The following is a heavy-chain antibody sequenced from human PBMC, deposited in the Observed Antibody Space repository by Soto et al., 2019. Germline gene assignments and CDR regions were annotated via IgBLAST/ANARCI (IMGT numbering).Heavy chain of an antibody. J-gene: IGHJ5*02. CDR1: GGSITSGGSF. Sequence: SETLSLTCTVSGGSITSGGSFWSWIRQHPGKGPEWIAFIGYSGATSYNPSLASRVTISADTYKSQFSLNLRSVTAADTAVYYCVRGGASSKWFAPWGQGTLVTVSS. CDR3: VRGGASSKWFAP. V-gene: IGHV4-31*02. D-gene: IGHD2-15*01. CDR2: IGYSGAT.